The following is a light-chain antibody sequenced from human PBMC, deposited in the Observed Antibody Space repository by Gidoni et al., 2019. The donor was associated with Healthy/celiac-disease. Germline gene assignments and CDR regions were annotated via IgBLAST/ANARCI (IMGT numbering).Light chain of an antibody. J-gene: IGLJ1*01. CDR2: QDS. CDR1: KLGDKY. V-gene: IGLV3-1*01. CDR3: QAWDSSTAV. Sequence: SYELTQPPSASVSPGQTASITCSGYKLGDKYACWYQQKPGQSPVLVIYQDSKRPSGIPERFSGSNSGNTATLTISGTQAMDEADYYCQAWDSSTAVFGTGTKVTVL.